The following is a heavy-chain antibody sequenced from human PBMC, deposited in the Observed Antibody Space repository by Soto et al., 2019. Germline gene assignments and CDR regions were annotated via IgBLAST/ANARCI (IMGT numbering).Heavy chain of an antibody. CDR1: GFTFSDYH. CDR2: ISGGGGST. V-gene: IGHV3-11*01. CDR3: LSLRYAFRHMGV. J-gene: IGHJ6*03. D-gene: IGHD3-16*01. Sequence: QVQLVESGGGLVKPGGTLRLSCAASGFTFSDYHMTWIRQAPGKGLECVSYISGGGGSTYYADSVKGRFTISRDNAKDSVYLQMNSLRAEDTAVYYCLSLRYAFRHMGVWGKGTTVTVSS.